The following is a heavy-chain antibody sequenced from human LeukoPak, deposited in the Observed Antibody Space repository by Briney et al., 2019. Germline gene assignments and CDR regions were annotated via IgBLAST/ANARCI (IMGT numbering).Heavy chain of an antibody. CDR1: GFTFSSYS. CDR3: AKVPWIQLWSFDI. V-gene: IGHV3-21*04. J-gene: IGHJ3*02. D-gene: IGHD5-18*01. Sequence: GGSLRLSCAASGFTFSSYSMNWVRQAPGKGLEWVSSISSSSSYIYYADSVKGRFTISRDNSKNTLYLQMNSLRAEDTAVYYCAKVPWIQLWSFDIWGQGTMVTVSS. CDR2: ISSSSSYI.